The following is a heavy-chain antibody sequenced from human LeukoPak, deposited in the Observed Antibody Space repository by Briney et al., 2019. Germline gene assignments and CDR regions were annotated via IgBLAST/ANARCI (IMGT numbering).Heavy chain of an antibody. Sequence: ASVKVSCKASGYTFTSYGISWVRQAPGQGLEWMGWISAYNGNTNYAQKLQGRVTMATDTSTSTAYMELRSLRSDDTAVYYCARVQSANTAMAYYFYGMDVGGQGTTVTVSS. CDR2: ISAYNGNT. D-gene: IGHD5-18*01. CDR1: GYTFTSYG. J-gene: IGHJ6*02. CDR3: ARVQSANTAMAYYFYGMDV. V-gene: IGHV1-18*01.